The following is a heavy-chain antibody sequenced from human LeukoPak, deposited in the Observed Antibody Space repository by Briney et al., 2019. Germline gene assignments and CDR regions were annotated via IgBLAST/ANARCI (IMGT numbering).Heavy chain of an antibody. D-gene: IGHD6-19*01. CDR3: ARSDAVAGIDY. CDR2: TNHSGST. Sequence: PSETLSLTCAVYGGSFSGYYWSWIRQPPGKGLEWIGETNHSGSTNYNPSLKSRVTISVDTSKNQFSLKLSSVTTADTAVYYCARSDAVAGIDYWGQGTLVTVSS. J-gene: IGHJ4*02. CDR1: GGSFSGYY. V-gene: IGHV4-34*01.